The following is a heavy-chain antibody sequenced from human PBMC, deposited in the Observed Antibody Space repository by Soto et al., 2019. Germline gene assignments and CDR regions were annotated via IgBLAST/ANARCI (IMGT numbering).Heavy chain of an antibody. D-gene: IGHD3-3*01. V-gene: IGHV3-43*01. CDR1: GFRFDDYN. CDR3: ARETLTFGSALDV. Sequence: GGSLRLSCAASGFRFDDYNMHWVRQAPGKGLEWVSLITWNGANSYYADSVKGRFTISRDGTTKSLSLQMTSLKREDTGLYFCARETLTFGSALDVWGQGTTVTVSS. J-gene: IGHJ6*02. CDR2: ITWNGANS.